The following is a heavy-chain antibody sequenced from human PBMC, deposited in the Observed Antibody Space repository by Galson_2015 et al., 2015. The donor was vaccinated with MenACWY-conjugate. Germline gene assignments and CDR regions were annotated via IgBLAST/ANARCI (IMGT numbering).Heavy chain of an antibody. CDR2: IGGNGQNT. CDR1: GSSFSSYV. J-gene: IGHJ5*02. CDR3: ARLAAESSIPP. D-gene: IGHD6-6*01. V-gene: IGHV3-23*01. Sequence: SLRLSCAASGSSFSSYVMSWVRQAPGKGLEWVSTIGGNGQNTYYADSVKGRFTISRDNSENTLYLQMNDLTAEDTAVYYCARLAAESSIPPWGQGTLVTVSS.